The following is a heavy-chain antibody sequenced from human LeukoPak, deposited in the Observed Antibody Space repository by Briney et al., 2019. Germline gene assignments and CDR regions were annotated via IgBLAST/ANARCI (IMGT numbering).Heavy chain of an antibody. CDR3: ARIISDSSGYSLDY. Sequence: SGPTLVNPTQTLTLTCTFSGFSLSTSGMCVSWIRQPPGKALEWLALIDWDDDKYYSTSLKTRLTISKDTSKNQVVLTVTNMDPVDTATYYCARIISDSSGYSLDYWGQGTLVTVSS. CDR1: GFSLSTSGMC. J-gene: IGHJ4*02. D-gene: IGHD3-22*01. V-gene: IGHV2-70*01. CDR2: IDWDDDK.